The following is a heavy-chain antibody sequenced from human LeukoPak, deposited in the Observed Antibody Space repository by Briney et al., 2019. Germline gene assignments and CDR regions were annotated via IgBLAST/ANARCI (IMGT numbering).Heavy chain of an antibody. CDR1: GGSFSGYF. CDR3: ARQWLVSPLFDY. J-gene: IGHJ4*02. CDR2: INHSGST. Sequence: SETLSLTCAVYGGSFSGYFWSWIRQPPGKGLEWIGEINHSGSTNYNPSLRSRVTVSVHTSKNQLSLKLSSVTAADTAVYYCARQWLVSPLFDYWGQGTLVTVSS. V-gene: IGHV4-34*01. D-gene: IGHD6-19*01.